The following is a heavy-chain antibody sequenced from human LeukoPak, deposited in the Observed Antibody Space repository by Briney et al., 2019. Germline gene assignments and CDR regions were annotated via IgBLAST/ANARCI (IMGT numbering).Heavy chain of an antibody. D-gene: IGHD6-19*01. CDR1: GYSISSGYY. V-gene: IGHV4-38-2*02. CDR2: IFHSGST. J-gene: IGHJ5*02. CDR3: AVGSAVAGTNWFDP. Sequence: PSETLSLTCTVSGYSISSGYYWGWIRQPPGKGLEWIGSIFHSGSTYYNPSLKSRVTISVDTSKNQFSLKLSSVTAADTAVYYCAVGSAVAGTNWFDPWGQGTLVTVSS.